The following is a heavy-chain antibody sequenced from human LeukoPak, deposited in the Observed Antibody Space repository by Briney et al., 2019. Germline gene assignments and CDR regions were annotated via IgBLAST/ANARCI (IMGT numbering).Heavy chain of an antibody. Sequence: ASVKVSCKASGYTSTSYGITWVRQAPGQGLEWMGWISAYNGNTNYAQKLQGRVTMTTDTSTSTAYMELRSLRSDDTAVYYCAREQGYYDSSGGYYFDYWGQGTLVTVSS. CDR1: GYTSTSYG. D-gene: IGHD3-22*01. J-gene: IGHJ4*02. CDR3: AREQGYYDSSGGYYFDY. CDR2: ISAYNGNT. V-gene: IGHV1-18*01.